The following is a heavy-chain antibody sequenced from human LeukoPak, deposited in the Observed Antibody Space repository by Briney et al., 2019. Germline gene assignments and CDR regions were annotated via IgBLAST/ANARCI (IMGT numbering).Heavy chain of an antibody. D-gene: IGHD6-6*01. CDR2: ISGSSAPI. Sequence: GGSLRLSCAASGFTFGDYYMSWIRQAPGKGVEWVSYISGSSAPIYCADSVKGRFAISRDNAENSLYLQLNSLRAEDTAVYYCARRAARSPYFDYWGQGTLVTVSS. CDR1: GFTFGDYY. CDR3: ARRAARSPYFDY. J-gene: IGHJ4*02. V-gene: IGHV3-11*04.